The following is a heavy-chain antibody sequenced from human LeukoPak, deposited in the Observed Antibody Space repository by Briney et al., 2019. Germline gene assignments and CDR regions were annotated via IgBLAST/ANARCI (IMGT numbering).Heavy chain of an antibody. CDR1: AGSISSSSYY. D-gene: IGHD6-19*01. J-gene: IGHJ4*02. CDR3: ARRGGIAVH. Sequence: PSETLSLTCTVPAGSISSSSYYWGWIRQPPGKGLEWIGSIYYSGSTYYNPSLKSRVTISVDTSKNQFSLKLSSVTAADTAVYYCARRGGIAVHWGQGTLVTVSS. V-gene: IGHV4-39*01. CDR2: IYYSGST.